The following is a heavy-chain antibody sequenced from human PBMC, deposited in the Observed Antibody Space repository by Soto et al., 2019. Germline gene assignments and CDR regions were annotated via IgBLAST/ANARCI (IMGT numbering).Heavy chain of an antibody. Sequence: QVQLVQSGAEVKKTGSSVRVSCKASGGTFSSYRLNWLRQAPGHGLEWVGGIVPIRRAAEYAQGFQCRVTITADETTRTSYMELRSLKSQDTAVYYCVRDSGAKLSSSWGQGTLVTVSS. V-gene: IGHV1-69*01. D-gene: IGHD6-13*01. CDR2: IVPIRRAA. CDR1: GGTFSSYR. J-gene: IGHJ4*02. CDR3: VRDSGAKLSSS.